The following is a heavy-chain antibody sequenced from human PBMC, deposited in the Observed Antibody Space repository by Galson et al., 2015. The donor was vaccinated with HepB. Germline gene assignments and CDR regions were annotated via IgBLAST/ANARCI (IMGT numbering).Heavy chain of an antibody. CDR2: IYYGGGT. V-gene: IGHV4-59*01. CDR3: LLQEHL. CDR1: GGSISNYY. J-gene: IGHJ6*01. Sequence: ETLSLTCTVSGGSISNYYWSWIRQPPGKGLEWIGYIYYGGGTNYTTSLKSRVTTSVDTSKNHFSLRVSLHQGPIGLPPGTLLQEHLWG.